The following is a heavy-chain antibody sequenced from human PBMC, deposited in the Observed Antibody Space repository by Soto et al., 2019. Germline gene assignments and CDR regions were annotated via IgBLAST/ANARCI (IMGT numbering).Heavy chain of an antibody. D-gene: IGHD3-22*01. CDR3: AKDLVKYYYDSSGQFFDAFDI. CDR2: ISGSGGST. CDR1: GFTFSSYA. V-gene: IGHV3-23*01. Sequence: SLRLSCAASGFTFSSYAMSWVRQAPGKGLEWVSAISGSGGSTYYADSVKGRFTISRDNSKNTLYLQMNSLRAEDTAVYYCAKDLVKYYYDSSGQFFDAFDIWGQGTMVTVSS. J-gene: IGHJ3*02.